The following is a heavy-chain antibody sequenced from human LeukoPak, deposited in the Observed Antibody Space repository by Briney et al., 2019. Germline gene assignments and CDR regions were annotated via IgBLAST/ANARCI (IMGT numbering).Heavy chain of an antibody. V-gene: IGHV4-39*01. CDR1: GGSISSSSNY. CDR2: IYYSGST. Sequence: SETLSLTCTVSGGSISSSSNYWGWIRQPPGKGLEWVGSIYYSGSTYYNPSLKSRVTISVDTSNNQFSLRLNSVTAADTAVYYCARQDFWSGFLNWFDPWGQGTLVTVSS. J-gene: IGHJ5*02. D-gene: IGHD3-3*01. CDR3: ARQDFWSGFLNWFDP.